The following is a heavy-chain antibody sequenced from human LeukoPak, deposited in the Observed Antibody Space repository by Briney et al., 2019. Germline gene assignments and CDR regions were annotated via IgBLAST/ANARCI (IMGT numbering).Heavy chain of an antibody. J-gene: IGHJ4*02. CDR2: IYSVGST. Sequence: GGSLRLSCAASGFTVSSNYMSWVRQAPGKGLEWVSVIYSVGSTYYADSVKGRFTITRDNSKNTLYIQMNSLRAEDTAVYYCARMGSHYDILTGYPDWGQGTLVTVSS. D-gene: IGHD3-9*01. CDR1: GFTVSSNY. V-gene: IGHV3-53*01. CDR3: ARMGSHYDILTGYPD.